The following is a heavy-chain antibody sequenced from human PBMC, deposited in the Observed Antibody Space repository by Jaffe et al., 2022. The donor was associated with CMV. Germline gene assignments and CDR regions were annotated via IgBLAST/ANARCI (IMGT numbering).Heavy chain of an antibody. D-gene: IGHD4-4*01. J-gene: IGHJ4*02. V-gene: IGHV3-23*01. CDR3: VRYVRKSANYYHDY. CDR1: GFPFSAYA. CDR2: IFASGDYT. Sequence: VQLLESGGGLVQPGGSLRVSCAVSGFPFSAYAMSWVRQAPGRGLEWVSTIFASGDYTNYAASVRGRFTISRDNSKNTLFLQMDGLRVEDTAFYYCVRYVRKSANYYHDYWGQGTLVSVSS.